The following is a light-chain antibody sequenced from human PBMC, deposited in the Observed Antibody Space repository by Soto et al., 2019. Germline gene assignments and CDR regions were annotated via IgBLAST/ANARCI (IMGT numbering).Light chain of an antibody. V-gene: IGLV2-14*01. Sequence: QSALTQPASVSESLGQSITISCSGTSSDIGGHNFVSWYQQLPGKTPKVLIYGVSNRPSGISNRFSGSKSGNTASLTISGLQAEDEADYYCSSYTFSNTWVFGGGTMVTVL. CDR1: SSDIGGHNF. CDR3: SSYTFSNTWV. CDR2: GVS. J-gene: IGLJ3*02.